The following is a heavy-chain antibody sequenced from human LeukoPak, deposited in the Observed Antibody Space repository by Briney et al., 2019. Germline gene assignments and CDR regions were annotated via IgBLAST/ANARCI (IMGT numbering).Heavy chain of an antibody. Sequence: ASVKVSCKASGGTFSSYAISWLRQAPGQGIEWMGWISANKGDTEYAQKFQGRLTVTRDTSTGTAYMELKRLKSDDTAVYYCARADIIVVAGATPVGSAFEYWGQGTLITVS. J-gene: IGHJ4*02. CDR1: GGTFSSYA. D-gene: IGHD2-15*01. CDR3: ARADIIVVAGATPVGSAFEY. V-gene: IGHV1-18*01. CDR2: ISANKGDT.